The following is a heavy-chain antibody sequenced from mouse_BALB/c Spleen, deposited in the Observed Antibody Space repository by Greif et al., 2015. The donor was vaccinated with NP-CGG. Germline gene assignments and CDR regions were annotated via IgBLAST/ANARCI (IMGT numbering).Heavy chain of an antibody. Sequence: VQLQQSGAELVRPGTSVKISCKASGYTFTNYWLGWVKQRPGHGLEWIGDIYPGGYTNYNEKFKGKATLTADTSSSTAYMQLSSLTSEDSAVYFCARGGGNYAYYFDYWGQGTTLTVSS. J-gene: IGHJ2*01. CDR1: GYTFTNYW. CDR2: IYPGGYT. V-gene: IGHV1-63*02. D-gene: IGHD2-1*01. CDR3: ARGGGNYAYYFDY.